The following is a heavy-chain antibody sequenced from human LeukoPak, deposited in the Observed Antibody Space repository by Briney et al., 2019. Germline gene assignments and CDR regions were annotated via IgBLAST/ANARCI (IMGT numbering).Heavy chain of an antibody. D-gene: IGHD3-10*01. J-gene: IGHJ6*04. CDR1: GFTFSSYA. V-gene: IGHV3-30*01. CDR3: ARELWFGESPLDV. CDR2: ISYDGSNK. Sequence: GGSPRLSCAASGFTFSSYAMHWVRQAPGKGLEWVAVISYDGSNKYYADSVKGRFTISRDTSKNTLYLQMNSLRAEDTAVYYCARELWFGESPLDVWGKGTTVTVSS.